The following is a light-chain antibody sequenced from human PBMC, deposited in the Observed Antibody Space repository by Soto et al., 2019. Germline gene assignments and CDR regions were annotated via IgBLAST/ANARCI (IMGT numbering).Light chain of an antibody. CDR1: SSDVGAYNY. CDR3: FSYTTSXTYV. V-gene: IGLV2-14*03. Sequence: QSVLTQPASVSGSPGQSITISCTGTSSDVGAYNYVSWYQQLPGKAPKLMIYDVSNRPSGVSNRFSGSKSGNTASLTISGLQAEDETDYYCFSYTTSXTYVFGTGTKX. CDR2: DVS. J-gene: IGLJ1*01.